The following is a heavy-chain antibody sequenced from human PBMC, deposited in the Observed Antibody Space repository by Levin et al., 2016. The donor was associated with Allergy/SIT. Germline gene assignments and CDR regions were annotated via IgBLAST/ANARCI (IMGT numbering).Heavy chain of an antibody. Sequence: VRQAPGKGLEWVSSISSSSSYIYYADSVKGRFTISRDNAKNSLYLQMNSLRAEDTAVYYCARARRDAFDIWGQGTMVTVSS. D-gene: IGHD1-14*01. CDR3: ARARRDAFDI. J-gene: IGHJ3*02. V-gene: IGHV3-21*01. CDR2: ISSSSSYI.